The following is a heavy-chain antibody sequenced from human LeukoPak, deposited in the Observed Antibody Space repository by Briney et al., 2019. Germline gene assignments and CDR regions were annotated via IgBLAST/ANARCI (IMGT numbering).Heavy chain of an antibody. CDR2: INHSGGT. Sequence: SETLSLTCAVYGGSFSGYYWSWIRQPPGKGLEWIGEINHSGGTNYNPSLKSRVTISVDTSKNQFSLKLSSVTAADTAVYYCARGYDILTGYRGLDYWGQGTLVTVSS. CDR1: GGSFSGYY. J-gene: IGHJ4*02. V-gene: IGHV4-34*01. D-gene: IGHD3-9*01. CDR3: ARGYDILTGYRGLDY.